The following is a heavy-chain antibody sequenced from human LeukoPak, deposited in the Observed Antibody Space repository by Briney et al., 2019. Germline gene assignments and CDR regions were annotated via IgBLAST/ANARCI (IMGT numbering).Heavy chain of an antibody. CDR3: ARLMPMVLTGQRYFYHPLDV. V-gene: IGHV4-59*08. J-gene: IGHJ6*04. Sequence: PSETLSLTCIVSGDSVSTKYWAWVRQPPGMPLEYVGYVHYSGATDYNPSLQSRLTISMDTPRSIFSLRLSSVTAADTAVYYCARLMPMVLTGQRYFYHPLDVWGKGTTVTVSS. CDR1: GDSVSTKY. D-gene: IGHD3-9*01. CDR2: VHYSGAT.